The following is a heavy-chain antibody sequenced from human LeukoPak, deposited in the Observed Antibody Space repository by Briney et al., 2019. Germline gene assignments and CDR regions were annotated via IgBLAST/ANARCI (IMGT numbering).Heavy chain of an antibody. V-gene: IGHV1-46*01. CDR2: INPSGGST. D-gene: IGHD3-10*01. CDR1: GYTFTSYY. Sequence: GASVKVSCKASGYTFTSYYTHWVRQAPGQGLEWMGGINPSGGSTSYAQKFQGRLTMTRDTSTSTVYMELSSLRSEDTAVYYCARDRGEGYYFDYWGQGTLVTVSS. J-gene: IGHJ4*02. CDR3: ARDRGEGYYFDY.